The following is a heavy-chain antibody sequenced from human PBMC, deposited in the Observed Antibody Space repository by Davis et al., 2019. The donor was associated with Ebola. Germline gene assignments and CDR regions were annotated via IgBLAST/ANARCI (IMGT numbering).Heavy chain of an antibody. V-gene: IGHV4-34*01. Sequence: SETLSLTCAVYGGSFSGIDWSWIRQPPGKGLEWIGQINHSGSTNYNPSLKSRVTMSVDTSKNQFSLKLSSVTAADTAVYYCARGLLILPPYCGGDCYSVVWYFDLWGRGTLVTVSS. CDR3: ARGLLILPPYCGGDCYSVVWYFDL. CDR2: INHSGST. D-gene: IGHD2-21*01. CDR1: GGSFSGID. J-gene: IGHJ2*01.